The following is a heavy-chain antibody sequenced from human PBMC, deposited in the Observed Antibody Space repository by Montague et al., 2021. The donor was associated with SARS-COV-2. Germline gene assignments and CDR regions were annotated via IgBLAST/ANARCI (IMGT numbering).Heavy chain of an antibody. Sequence: SLRLSCAASGFTLRNYYISWIRQAPGKGLEWVSYISSSGSYRDYADSVKGRFPISRDTGRNSVHLQIDSLRAEDTAVYYCARDYDVWNDYPKWFFDLWGRGTLVTVSS. CDR3: ARDYDVWNDYPKWFFDL. J-gene: IGHJ2*01. D-gene: IGHD3-3*01. V-gene: IGHV3-11*06. CDR2: ISSSGSYR. CDR1: GFTLRNYY.